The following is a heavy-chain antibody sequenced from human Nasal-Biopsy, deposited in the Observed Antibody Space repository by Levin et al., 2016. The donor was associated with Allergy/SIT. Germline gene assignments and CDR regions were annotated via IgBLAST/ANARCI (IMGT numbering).Heavy chain of an antibody. CDR2: ISVYNGNT. D-gene: IGHD3-10*01. CDR1: GYTFTNYG. Sequence: ASVKVSCKASGYTFTNYGISWMRQAPGQGLEWMGWISVYNGNTIYAKTLQGRVTLTTDKSTSTAYMELRSLTSDDTAMYYCARSPFAHYGSGRGGPIWGQGTMVTVSS. V-gene: IGHV1-18*04. CDR3: ARSPFAHYGSGRGGPI. J-gene: IGHJ3*02.